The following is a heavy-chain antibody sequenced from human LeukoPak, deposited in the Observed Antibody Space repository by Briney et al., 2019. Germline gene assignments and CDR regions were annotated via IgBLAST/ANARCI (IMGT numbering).Heavy chain of an antibody. Sequence: GGSLRLSCAASGFTFSSYAMSWVRQAPGKGLEWVSAISGSGGSTYYADSVKGRFTISRDSSKNTLYLQMNSLRAEDTAVYYCANPITIFGVYRGYYYGMDVWGQGTTVTVSS. CDR2: ISGSGGST. D-gene: IGHD3-3*01. CDR3: ANPITIFGVYRGYYYGMDV. V-gene: IGHV3-23*01. J-gene: IGHJ6*02. CDR1: GFTFSSYA.